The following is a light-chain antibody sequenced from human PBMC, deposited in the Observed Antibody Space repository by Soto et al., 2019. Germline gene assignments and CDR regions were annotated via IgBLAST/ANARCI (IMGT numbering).Light chain of an antibody. J-gene: IGLJ1*01. CDR2: EVN. Sequence: QSALAQPASVSGSPGQSISISCTGTSSDVGGYDYVSWYQQHPGKAPKLMISEVNNRPSGVYDRFSGSKSGNTASLTISGLQAEDEADYYCRSFRSPNTLLFGNGTKVTV. CDR3: RSFRSPNTLL. V-gene: IGLV2-14*01. CDR1: SSDVGGYDY.